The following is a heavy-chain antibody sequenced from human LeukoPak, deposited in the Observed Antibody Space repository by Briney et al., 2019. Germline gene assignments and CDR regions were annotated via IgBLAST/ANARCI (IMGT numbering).Heavy chain of an antibody. Sequence: ASVKVSCKASGYTFTGYYIHWVRQAPGQGLEWMGWINPNTGGTNYAQKFQGRVTMNRDTSISTAYMELRRLRSDDTAVYYCAKGGFADNWFDPWGQGTLVTVSS. D-gene: IGHD3-10*01. V-gene: IGHV1-2*02. CDR2: INPNTGGT. CDR1: GYTFTGYY. CDR3: AKGGFADNWFDP. J-gene: IGHJ5*02.